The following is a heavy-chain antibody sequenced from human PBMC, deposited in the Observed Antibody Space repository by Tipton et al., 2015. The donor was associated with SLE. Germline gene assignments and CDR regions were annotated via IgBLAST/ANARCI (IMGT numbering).Heavy chain of an antibody. CDR1: GGSISSNY. Sequence: TLSLTYSVSGGSISSNYWIWIRQPPGKGLEWIGYISDGGGTNYNPSLKSRVTISVDPAKNQFSLRLTSVTAADTAVYYCARGMVTWRGAILGVDVWGQGTTVNVSS. CDR2: ISDGGGT. CDR3: ARGMVTWRGAILGVDV. J-gene: IGHJ6*02. D-gene: IGHD2-21*02. V-gene: IGHV4-59*08.